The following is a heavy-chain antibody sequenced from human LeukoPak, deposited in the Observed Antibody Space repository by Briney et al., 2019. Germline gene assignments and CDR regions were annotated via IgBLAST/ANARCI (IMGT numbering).Heavy chain of an antibody. D-gene: IGHD3-22*01. CDR1: GYTLTGYY. J-gene: IGHJ4*02. Sequence: ASVKVSCKASGYTLTGYYMHWVRQAPGQGLEWMRWINPNSGGTNYAQKFQGRVTMTRDTSISTAYMELSRLRSDDTAVYYCARDMYYYDISGYYYQWGQGTLVTVSS. CDR3: ARDMYYYDISGYYYQ. CDR2: INPNSGGT. V-gene: IGHV1-2*02.